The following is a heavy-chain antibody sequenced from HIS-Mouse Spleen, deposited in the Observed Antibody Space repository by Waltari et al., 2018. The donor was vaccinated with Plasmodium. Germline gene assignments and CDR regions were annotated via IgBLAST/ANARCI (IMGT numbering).Heavy chain of an antibody. V-gene: IGHV4-34*01. J-gene: IGHJ2*01. CDR1: GGSFSAYC. CDR3: ARVTSSGVYWYFDL. CDR2: INHSGST. Sequence: QVQLQQWGAGLFKPSETLSLTCAVYGGSFSAYCWSWIRQPPGKGLERIGEINHSGSTNYNPSLKSRGTISVDTSKNQFSLKLSSVTAADTAVYYCARVTSSGVYWYFDLWGRGTLVTVSS. D-gene: IGHD3-3*01.